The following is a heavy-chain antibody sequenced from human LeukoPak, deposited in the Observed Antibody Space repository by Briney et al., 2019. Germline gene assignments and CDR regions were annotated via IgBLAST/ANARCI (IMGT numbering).Heavy chain of an antibody. J-gene: IGHJ6*04. CDR3: ASPLGYCSSTSCYGTTYYYGMDV. CDR2: IKHSGST. CDR1: GGSFSGYY. V-gene: IGHV4-34*01. Sequence: PSETLSLTCAVYGGSFSGYYWSWIRQPPGEGLEWSGEIKHSGSTNYNPSLKSRVTISVDTSKNQFSLKLSSVTAADTAVYYCASPLGYCSSTSCYGTTYYYGMDVWGKGTTVTVSS. D-gene: IGHD2-2*01.